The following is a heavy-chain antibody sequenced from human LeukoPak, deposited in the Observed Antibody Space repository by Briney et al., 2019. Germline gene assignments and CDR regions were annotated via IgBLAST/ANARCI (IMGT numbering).Heavy chain of an antibody. J-gene: IGHJ6*03. CDR1: GGTFSSYA. V-gene: IGHV1-69*13. CDR2: IILIFGTG. CDR3: ARTLVVVPAADYYYMDV. Sequence: SSVTVSCKASGGTFSSYAISLVRQAPGPGLEWMGGIILIFGTGNYAHKFQGRVTITADESTSTAYMELSSLRSEDTAVYNCARTLVVVPAADYYYMDVWGKGTTVTVSS. D-gene: IGHD2-2*01.